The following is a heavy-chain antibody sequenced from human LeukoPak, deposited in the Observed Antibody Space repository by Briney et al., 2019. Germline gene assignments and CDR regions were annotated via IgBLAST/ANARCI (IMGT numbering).Heavy chain of an antibody. V-gene: IGHV1-2*02. CDR2: INTNSGGT. D-gene: IGHD1-26*01. J-gene: IGHJ4*02. CDR3: ARDRGWELLRGYFDS. Sequence: GASVTVSCKASGYTFTGYYLHWVRQAPGQGLEWMGWINTNSGGTNYAQKFQGRVTMTRDTSISTAYMELSRLRSDDTAVYYCARDRGWELLRGYFDSWGQGTRVTVSS. CDR1: GYTFTGYY.